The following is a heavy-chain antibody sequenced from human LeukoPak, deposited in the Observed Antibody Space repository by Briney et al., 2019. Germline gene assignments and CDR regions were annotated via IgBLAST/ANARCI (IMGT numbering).Heavy chain of an antibody. D-gene: IGHD3-10*01. CDR2: VYHNGNL. J-gene: IGHJ4*02. CDR1: GGSISSGTYS. Sequence: SETLSLTCAVSGGSISSGTYSWSWIRQPPGKGLAWIGYVYHNGNLYYNPSLKSRVTISVDRSKNQFSLNLKFVTAADTAVYYCAREGEPYGFDYWGQGALVTVSS. V-gene: IGHV4-30-2*01. CDR3: AREGEPYGFDY.